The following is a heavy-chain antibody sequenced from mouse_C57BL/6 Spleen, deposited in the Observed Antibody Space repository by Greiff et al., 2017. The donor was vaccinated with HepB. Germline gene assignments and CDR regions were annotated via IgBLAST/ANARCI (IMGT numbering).Heavy chain of an antibody. CDR3: ARDYYDYDEDAMDY. D-gene: IGHD2-4*01. CDR2: ISSGSSTI. V-gene: IGHV5-17*01. CDR1: GFTFSDYG. J-gene: IGHJ4*01. Sequence: EVHLVESGGGLVKPGGSLKLSCAASGFTFSDYGMHWVRQAPEKGLEWVAYISSGSSTIYYADTVKGRFTISRDNAKNTLFLQMTSLRSEDTAMYYCARDYYDYDEDAMDYWGQGTSVTVSS.